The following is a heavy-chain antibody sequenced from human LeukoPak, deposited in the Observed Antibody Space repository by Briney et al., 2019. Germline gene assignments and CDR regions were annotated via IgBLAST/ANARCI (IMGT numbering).Heavy chain of an antibody. CDR1: GFTFSTYS. CDR2: ISGFTSII. D-gene: IGHD3-16*01. V-gene: IGHV3-48*02. CDR3: ARRGG. Sequence: AGGSLRLSCAASGFTFSTYSMNWVRQAPGRGLEWISYISGFTSIIYYTDSVKGRFTISRDNAKNSLYLQMNSLGDEDTAVYYCARRGGWGQGTLVTVSS. J-gene: IGHJ4*02.